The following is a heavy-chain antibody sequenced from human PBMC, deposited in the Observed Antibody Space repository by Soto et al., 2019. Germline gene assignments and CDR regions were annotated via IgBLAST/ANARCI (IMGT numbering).Heavy chain of an antibody. Sequence: GGSLRLSCAASGFTFDDYAMHWVRQAPGKGLEWVSGISWNSGSIGYADSVKGRFTISRDNAKNSLYLQMNSLRAEDTAVYYCARDGHNWNDLDYWGQGTLVTVSS. D-gene: IGHD1-20*01. V-gene: IGHV3-9*01. J-gene: IGHJ4*02. CDR3: ARDGHNWNDLDY. CDR1: GFTFDDYA. CDR2: ISWNSGSI.